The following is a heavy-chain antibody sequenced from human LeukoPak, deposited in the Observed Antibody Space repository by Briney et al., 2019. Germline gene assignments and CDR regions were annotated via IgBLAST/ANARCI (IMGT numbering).Heavy chain of an antibody. CDR1: GGTFSSYA. Sequence: ASVKVSCKASGGTFSSYAISWVRQAPGQGLEWMGGIIPIFGTANYAQKFQGRVTITADESTSTAYMELSSLRSEDTAVYYCARGAIFGVIPSYVDDWGQGTLVTVAS. CDR3: ARGAIFGVIPSYVDD. CDR2: IIPIFGTA. D-gene: IGHD3-3*01. V-gene: IGHV1-69*13. J-gene: IGHJ4*02.